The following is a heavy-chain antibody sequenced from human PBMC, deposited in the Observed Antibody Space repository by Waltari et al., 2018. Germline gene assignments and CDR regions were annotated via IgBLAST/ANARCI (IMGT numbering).Heavy chain of an antibody. Sequence: EVQLVESGGGLVQPGGSLRLSCAASGFTFSSYWMSWVRQAPGKGLEWGANIKQEGSEKYYVDSVKGRFTISRDNAKNSLYLQMNSLRAEDTAVYYCARFPVGSSWPEYFQHWGQGTLVTVSS. D-gene: IGHD6-13*01. V-gene: IGHV3-7*01. CDR1: GFTFSSYW. J-gene: IGHJ1*01. CDR3: ARFPVGSSWPEYFQH. CDR2: IKQEGSEK.